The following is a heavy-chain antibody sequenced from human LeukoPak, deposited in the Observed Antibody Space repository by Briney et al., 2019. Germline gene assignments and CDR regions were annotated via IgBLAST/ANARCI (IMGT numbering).Heavy chain of an antibody. V-gene: IGHV3-23*01. CDR1: GFTFSSYA. CDR3: ARAYDYVWGSYRSYYFDY. Sequence: GGSLRLSCAASGFTFSSYAMSWVRQAPGKGLEWVSAISGSGGSTYCADSVKGRFTISRDNAKNSLYLQMNSLRDEDTAVYYCARAYDYVWGSYRSYYFDYWGQGTLVTVSS. D-gene: IGHD3-16*02. J-gene: IGHJ4*02. CDR2: ISGSGGST.